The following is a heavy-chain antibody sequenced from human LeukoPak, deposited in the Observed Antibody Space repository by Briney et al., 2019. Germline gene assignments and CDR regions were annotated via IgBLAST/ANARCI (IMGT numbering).Heavy chain of an antibody. CDR2: IYSGGST. CDR3: VSIPGYSSSWTLY. CDR1: GFTVSSSY. V-gene: IGHV3-66*01. J-gene: IGHJ4*02. Sequence: PGGSPRLSCAASGFTVSSSYMSWVRQAPGKGLEWVSVIYSGGSTYYADSVKGRFTISRDNSKNTLYLQMNSLRAEDTAVYYCVSIPGYSSSWTLYWGQGMLVTVSS. D-gene: IGHD6-13*01.